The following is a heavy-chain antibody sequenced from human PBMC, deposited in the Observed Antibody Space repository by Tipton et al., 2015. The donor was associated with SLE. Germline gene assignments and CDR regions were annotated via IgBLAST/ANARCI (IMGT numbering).Heavy chain of an antibody. CDR1: GGSISSNSHR. Sequence: GLVKPSETLSLTCTVSGGSISSNSHRWGWIRQTPGKGLEWIGSAFYTGSTYYNPSLKSRVTISVDTSKNQFSLKLNSVTAADTAVYYCARLYGSDFDFWGQGTMVIVSS. CDR3: ARLYGSDFDF. CDR2: AFYTGST. V-gene: IGHV4-39*07. D-gene: IGHD2-2*02. J-gene: IGHJ3*01.